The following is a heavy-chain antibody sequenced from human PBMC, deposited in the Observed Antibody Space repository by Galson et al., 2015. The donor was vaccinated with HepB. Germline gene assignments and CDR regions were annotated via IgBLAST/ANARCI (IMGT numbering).Heavy chain of an antibody. CDR3: ARGYCSSTSCRRGYYFDY. J-gene: IGHJ4*02. D-gene: IGHD2-2*01. V-gene: IGHV4-34*01. CDR1: GGSFSGYY. CDR2: INHSGST. Sequence: SETLSLTCAVYGGSFSGYYWSWIRQPPGKGLEWIGEINHSGSTNYNPSLKSRVTISVDTSKNQFSLKLSSVTAADTAVYYCARGYCSSTSCRRGYYFDYWGQGTLVTVSS.